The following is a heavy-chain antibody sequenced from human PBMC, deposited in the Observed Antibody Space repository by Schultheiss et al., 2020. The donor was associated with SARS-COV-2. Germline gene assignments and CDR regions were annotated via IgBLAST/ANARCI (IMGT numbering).Heavy chain of an antibody. CDR1: GGSISSSSYY. J-gene: IGHJ5*02. CDR3: ARGVYCSSTSCYPRRHNWFDP. D-gene: IGHD2-2*01. CDR2: FYDTGST. Sequence: SETLSLTCTVSGGSISSSSYYWGWIRQPPGKGQEWIGYFYDTGSTNYNPSLKSRVTISVDTSKNQFSLKLSSVTAADTAVYYCARGVYCSSTSCYPRRHNWFDPWGQGTLVTVSS. V-gene: IGHV4-61*05.